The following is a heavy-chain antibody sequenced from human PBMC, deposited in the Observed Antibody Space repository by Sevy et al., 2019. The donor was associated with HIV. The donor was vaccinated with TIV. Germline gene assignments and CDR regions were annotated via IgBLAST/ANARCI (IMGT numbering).Heavy chain of an antibody. CDR1: GFTVSTYY. CDR2: IYSGGTT. J-gene: IGHJ4*02. Sequence: GGSLRLSCAASGFTVSTYYMSWVRQAPGKGLEWGSVIYSGGTTFYADSVKVRFTISRDNSKNTLYLQMNSLRVEDTAVYYCARMGSGGWYAGYWGQGTLVTVSS. CDR3: ARMGSGGWYAGY. V-gene: IGHV3-66*01. D-gene: IGHD6-19*01.